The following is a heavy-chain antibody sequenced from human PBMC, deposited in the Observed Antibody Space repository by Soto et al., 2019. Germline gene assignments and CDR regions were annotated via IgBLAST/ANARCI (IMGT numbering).Heavy chain of an antibody. CDR2: IVVGSGNT. V-gene: IGHV1-58*02. J-gene: IGHJ5*02. D-gene: IGHD2-2*01. CDR1: GYTLTELS. CDR3: AGGYCISTSCYGFDP. Sequence: SVKVSCKVSGYTLTELSRRWVRQARGQRLEWIGWIVVGSGNTNYAQKFQERVTITRDMSTSTAYMELSSLRSEDTALYYCAGGYCISTSCYGFDPWGQGTLVTVSS.